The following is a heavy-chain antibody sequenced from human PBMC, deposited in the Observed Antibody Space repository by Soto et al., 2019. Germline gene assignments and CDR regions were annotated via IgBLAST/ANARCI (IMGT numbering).Heavy chain of an antibody. CDR2: IIPIFGTA. CDR1: GGTFSSYA. V-gene: IGHV1-69*01. J-gene: IGHJ6*02. D-gene: IGHD6-6*01. CDR3: ARDTEYSSSSDYYGMDV. Sequence: ASVKVSCKASGGTFSSYAISWVRQAPGQGLEWMGGIIPIFGTANYAQKFQGRVTITADESTSTAYMELSSLRSEDTAVYYCARDTEYSSSSDYYGMDVWGQGTTVTVSS.